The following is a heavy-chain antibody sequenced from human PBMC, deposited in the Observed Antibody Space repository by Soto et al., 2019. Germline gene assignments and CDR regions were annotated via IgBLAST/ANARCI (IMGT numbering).Heavy chain of an antibody. CDR3: TQGDYDTTGWFDP. J-gene: IGHJ5*02. D-gene: IGHD3-22*01. Sequence: QVPLVQSGAEVKKPGSSLNISCKASRDTFTSYSINWVRQAPGQGLEWMGGIIPIFGTANYAQKFKDRVTITADESTTTAYMALTSLRPDDTAVYYCTQGDYDTTGWFDPWGQGTLVTVSS. CDR1: RDTFTSYS. V-gene: IGHV1-69*01. CDR2: IIPIFGTA.